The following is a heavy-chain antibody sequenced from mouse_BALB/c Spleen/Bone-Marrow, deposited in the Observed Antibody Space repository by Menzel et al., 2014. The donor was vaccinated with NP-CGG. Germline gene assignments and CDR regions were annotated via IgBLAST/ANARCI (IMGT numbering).Heavy chain of an antibody. J-gene: IGHJ2*01. CDR3: TRLSLLRGYFDY. CDR2: INPNNGGT. Sequence: QVQLKHSGAELVKPGTSVKLSCRASGYTFTSHYIYWVKQRPGQGLKWIGEINPNNGGTNFNAKFKSKATLTVDKSSSTAYMQLSSLTSEDSAVYYCTRLSLLRGYFDYWGQGTTLTVSS. CDR1: GYTFTSHY. V-gene: IGHV1S81*02. D-gene: IGHD1-2*01.